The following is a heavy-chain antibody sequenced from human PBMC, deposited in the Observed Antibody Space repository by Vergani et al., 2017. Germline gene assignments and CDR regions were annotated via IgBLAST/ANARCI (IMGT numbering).Heavy chain of an antibody. J-gene: IGHJ6*02. CDR1: GFTFSSYA. V-gene: IGHV3-23*01. CDR2: ISGSGGST. Sequence: EVQLLESGGGLVQPGGSLRLSCAASGFTFSSYAMSWVRQAPGKGLEWVSAISGSGGSTYYADSVKGRFTISRDNSKNTLYLQMNSLRAEDTAVYYCAKDQRNXDFWSGYRRLYYYYGMDVWGQGTTVTVSS. D-gene: IGHD3-3*01. CDR3: AKDQRNXDFWSGYRRLYYYYGMDV.